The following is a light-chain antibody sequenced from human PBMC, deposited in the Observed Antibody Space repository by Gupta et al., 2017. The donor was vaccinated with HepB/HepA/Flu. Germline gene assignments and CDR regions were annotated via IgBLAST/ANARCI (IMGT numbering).Light chain of an antibody. CDR1: RDIRNF. CDR2: GVS. V-gene: IGKV1-33*01. J-gene: IGKJ2*01. CDR3: RQYNNLPYT. Sequence: DIDLTQSPSSLSASLGDRVSITCQSSRDIRNFLNWYQHTPGRAPRLLLYGVSNLQEGVPSSFSGSGSGTHFSLTIDSLQPEDVAIYYCRQYNNLPYTFGQGT.